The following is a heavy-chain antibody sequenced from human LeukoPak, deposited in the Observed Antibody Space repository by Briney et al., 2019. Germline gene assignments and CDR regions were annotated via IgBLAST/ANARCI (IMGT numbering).Heavy chain of an antibody. Sequence: GASVKVSCKPSGYPFTGYYMHWVRQAPGQGLEWMGRINPNSGGTNYAQKFQGRVTMTRDTSISTAYMELSRLRSDDTAVYYCARERDQWLVRGGYFDYWGQGTLVTVSS. CDR1: GYPFTGYY. V-gene: IGHV1-2*06. D-gene: IGHD6-19*01. CDR3: ARERDQWLVRGGYFDY. J-gene: IGHJ4*02. CDR2: INPNSGGT.